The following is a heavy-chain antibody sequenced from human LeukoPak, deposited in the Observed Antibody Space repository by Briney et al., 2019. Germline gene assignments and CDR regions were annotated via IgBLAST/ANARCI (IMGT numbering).Heavy chain of an antibody. D-gene: IGHD3-10*01. CDR2: IYSDGRT. CDR3: ARLRDSVAFDV. CDR1: GLTVSSNY. Sequence: RTGGSLRLSCAASGLTVSSNYMTWVRQAPGKGLEWVSVIYSDGRTFYADSVRGRFTISRDNSNNTLYLQMSSLRAEDTAVYYCARLRDSVAFDVWGQGTMVTVS. V-gene: IGHV3-53*01. J-gene: IGHJ3*01.